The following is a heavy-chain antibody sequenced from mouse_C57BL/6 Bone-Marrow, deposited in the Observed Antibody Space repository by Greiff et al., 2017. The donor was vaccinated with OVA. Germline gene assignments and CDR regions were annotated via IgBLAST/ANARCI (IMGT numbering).Heavy chain of an antibody. D-gene: IGHD1-1*01. CDR2: IDPSDSYT. V-gene: IGHV1-69*01. CDR1: GYTFTSYW. Sequence: QVQLQQPGAELVMPGASVKLSCKASGYTFTSYWMHWVKQRPGQGLAWIGEIDPSDSYTNYNQKFKGKSTLTVDKSSSTAYMQLSSLTSEDSAVYYCAIHYYGSSYWYFDVWGTGTTVTVSS. CDR3: AIHYYGSSYWYFDV. J-gene: IGHJ1*03.